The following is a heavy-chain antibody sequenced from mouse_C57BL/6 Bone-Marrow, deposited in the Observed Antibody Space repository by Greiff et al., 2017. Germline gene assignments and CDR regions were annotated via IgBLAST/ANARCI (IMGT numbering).Heavy chain of an antibody. Sequence: VQLQQSGAELVRPGASVKLSCTASGFNIKDDYMHWVKQRSEQGLEWIGWIDPENGDTEYASQFQGKATITVDTSSNTAYLQLSSLTSEVTAVDYCASEGYYGSSDQYWYFDVWGTGTTVTVSS. CDR3: ASEGYYGSSDQYWYFDV. CDR1: GFNIKDDY. J-gene: IGHJ1*03. CDR2: IDPENGDT. D-gene: IGHD1-1*01. V-gene: IGHV14-4*01.